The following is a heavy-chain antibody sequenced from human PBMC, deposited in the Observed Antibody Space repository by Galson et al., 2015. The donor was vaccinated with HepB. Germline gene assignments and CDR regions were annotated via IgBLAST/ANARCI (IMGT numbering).Heavy chain of an antibody. V-gene: IGHV1-3*01. CDR1: GYTFTSYA. CDR2: INAGNGNT. D-gene: IGHD5-18*01. CDR3: ARDPIGRLRKRGYSYGYDVNGWFDP. J-gene: IGHJ5*02. Sequence: SVKVSCKASGYTFTSYAMHWVRQAPGQRLEWMGWINAGNGNTKYSQKFQGRVTITRDTSASTAYMELSSLRSEDTAVYYCARDPIGRLRKRGYSYGYDVNGWFDPWGQGTLVTVSS.